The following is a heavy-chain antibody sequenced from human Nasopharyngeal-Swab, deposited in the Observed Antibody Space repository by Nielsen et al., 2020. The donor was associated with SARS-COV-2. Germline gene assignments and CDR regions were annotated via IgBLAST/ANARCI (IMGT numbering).Heavy chain of an antibody. D-gene: IGHD4-17*01. Sequence: WIRQLPGKGLEWIGEINHSGSTNYNPSLKSRVTISVDTSKNQFSLKLSSVTAADTAVYYCARGHRRTTVTNYWYFDLWGRGTLVTVSS. CDR2: INHSGST. V-gene: IGHV4-34*01. J-gene: IGHJ2*01. CDR3: ARGHRRTTVTNYWYFDL.